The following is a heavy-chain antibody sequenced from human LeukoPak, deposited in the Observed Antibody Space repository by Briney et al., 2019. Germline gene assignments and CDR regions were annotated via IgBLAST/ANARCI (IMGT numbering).Heavy chain of an antibody. CDR2: INPNSGGT. CDR3: ARGPLEITIFGVTINGAFDI. Sequence: ASVKVSCKASGYTFTGYYMHWVRQAPGQGLEWMGWINPNSGGTNYAQKFQGRVTMTRDTSISTAYMDLSRLTSDDTAVYYCARGPLEITIFGVTINGAFDIWGQGTMVTVSS. V-gene: IGHV1-2*02. CDR1: GYTFTGYY. D-gene: IGHD3-3*01. J-gene: IGHJ3*02.